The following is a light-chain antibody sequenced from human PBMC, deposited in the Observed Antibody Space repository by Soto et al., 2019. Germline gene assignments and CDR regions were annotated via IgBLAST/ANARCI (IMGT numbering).Light chain of an antibody. CDR2: DVS. Sequence: QSALTQPASVSGSPGQSITISCTGTSRDVGGYNYVSWYQQHPGKAPKLMIYDVSDRPSGVSNRFSGSKSGNTASLTISGLQAEDEADYYCSSYTNRGTLDIFGTGTKLTVL. J-gene: IGLJ1*01. CDR1: SRDVGGYNY. CDR3: SSYTNRGTLDI. V-gene: IGLV2-14*01.